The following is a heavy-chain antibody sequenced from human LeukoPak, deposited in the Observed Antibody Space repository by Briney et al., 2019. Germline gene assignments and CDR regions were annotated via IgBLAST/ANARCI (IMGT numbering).Heavy chain of an antibody. CDR3: AKVRGYCSSTSCYHAFDI. CDR2: IRYDGSNK. D-gene: IGHD2-2*01. V-gene: IGHV3-30*02. Sequence: GGSLRLSCAASGFIFSSYGMHWVRQAPGKGLEWVAFIRYDGSNKYYADSVKGRFTISRDNSKNTLYLQMNSLRAEDTAVYYCAKVRGYCSSTSCYHAFDIWGQGTMVTVSS. J-gene: IGHJ3*02. CDR1: GFIFSSYG.